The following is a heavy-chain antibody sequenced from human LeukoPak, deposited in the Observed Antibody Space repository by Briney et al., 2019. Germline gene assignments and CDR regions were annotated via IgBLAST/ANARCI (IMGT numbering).Heavy chain of an antibody. Sequence: SETLSLTCNVSGGSISSYYWSWIRQPPGKGLEWIGYIYYSGSTNYNPSLKSRVTISVDTSKNQFSLKLSSVTAADTAVYYCARWQWLVGGWFDPWGQGTLVTVSS. CDR3: ARWQWLVGGWFDP. J-gene: IGHJ5*02. CDR1: GGSISSYY. V-gene: IGHV4-59*08. D-gene: IGHD6-19*01. CDR2: IYYSGST.